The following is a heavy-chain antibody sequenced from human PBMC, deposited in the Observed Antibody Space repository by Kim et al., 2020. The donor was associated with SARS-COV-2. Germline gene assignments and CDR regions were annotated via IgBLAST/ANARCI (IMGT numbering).Heavy chain of an antibody. J-gene: IGHJ6*02. Sequence: GGSLRLSCAASGFTFSSYSMNWVRQAPGKGLEWVSYISSSSSTIYYADSVKGRFTISRDNAKNSLYLQMNSLRDEDTAVYYCARDLYDFWSGSPYYYYGMDVWGQGTTVTVSS. CDR1: GFTFSSYS. CDR2: ISSSSSTI. CDR3: ARDLYDFWSGSPYYYYGMDV. V-gene: IGHV3-48*02. D-gene: IGHD3-3*01.